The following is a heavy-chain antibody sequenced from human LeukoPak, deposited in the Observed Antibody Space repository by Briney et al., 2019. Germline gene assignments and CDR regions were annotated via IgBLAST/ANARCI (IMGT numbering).Heavy chain of an antibody. J-gene: IGHJ6*03. Sequence: ASVKVSCKASGYTFTSYGISWVRQAPGQGLEWMGWISAYNGNTNYAQKLQGRVTMTTDTSTSTAYMELRSLRSDDTAVYYCARDLKWDYDFCSGYYTGGYYYYMDVWGKGTTVTVSS. CDR1: GYTFTSYG. D-gene: IGHD3-3*01. V-gene: IGHV1-18*01. CDR2: ISAYNGNT. CDR3: ARDLKWDYDFCSGYYTGGYYYYMDV.